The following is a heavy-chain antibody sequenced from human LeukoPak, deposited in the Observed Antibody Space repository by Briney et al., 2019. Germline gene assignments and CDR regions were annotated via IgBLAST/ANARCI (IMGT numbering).Heavy chain of an antibody. V-gene: IGHV3-23*01. CDR2: ISGSGGST. J-gene: IGHJ4*02. Sequence: GGSLRLSCAASGFTFSSYAMSWVRQAPGKGLEWVSAISGSGGSTYYADSVKGRFTISGDNSKNTLYLQMNSLRAEDTAVYYCAKDQSHVDIVATIRGDFDYWGQGTLVTVSS. CDR1: GFTFSSYA. CDR3: AKDQSHVDIVATIRGDFDY. D-gene: IGHD5-12*01.